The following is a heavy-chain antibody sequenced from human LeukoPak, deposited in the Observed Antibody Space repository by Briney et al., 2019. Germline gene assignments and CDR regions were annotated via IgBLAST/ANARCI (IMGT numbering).Heavy chain of an antibody. Sequence: GGSLRLSCAASGFTFSSYEMNWVRQAPGKGLEGVSYISSSGSTIYYADSVKGRFTISRDNAKNSLYLQMNSLRAEDTAVYYCARERDSSGWFDGYYFDYWGRGTLVTVSS. CDR2: ISSSGSTI. CDR1: GFTFSSYE. J-gene: IGHJ4*02. V-gene: IGHV3-48*03. D-gene: IGHD6-19*01. CDR3: ARERDSSGWFDGYYFDY.